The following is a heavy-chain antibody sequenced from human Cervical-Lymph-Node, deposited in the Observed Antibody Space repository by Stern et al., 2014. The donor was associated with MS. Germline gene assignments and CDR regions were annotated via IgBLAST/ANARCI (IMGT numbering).Heavy chain of an antibody. Sequence: VQLVQSGAEVKKSGASVKVSCKASGYTFTDYFMHWVRQAPGQGLEWMGWINPNNGATNYAQKFQGRVTMTRDTSINTVYMELRRLSSDDTAVYFCARDRAYSGNDYIWFDPWGQGTLVSVFS. J-gene: IGHJ5*02. D-gene: IGHD2-21*01. CDR1: GYTFTDYF. V-gene: IGHV1-2*02. CDR3: ARDRAYSGNDYIWFDP. CDR2: INPNNGAT.